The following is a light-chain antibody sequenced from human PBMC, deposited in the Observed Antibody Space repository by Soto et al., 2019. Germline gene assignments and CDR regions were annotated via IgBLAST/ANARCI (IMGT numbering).Light chain of an antibody. CDR3: QHYNSYSEA. Sequence: EIVMTQSPATLSVSPGERATLSCRASQSVSRNLAWYQQKPGQPPRLLIYGSSFRATGVPARFSGSGSGTEFTLTISSLQPDDFATYYCQHYNSYSEAFGQGTKVDIK. CDR1: QSVSRN. V-gene: IGKV3-15*01. CDR2: GSS. J-gene: IGKJ1*01.